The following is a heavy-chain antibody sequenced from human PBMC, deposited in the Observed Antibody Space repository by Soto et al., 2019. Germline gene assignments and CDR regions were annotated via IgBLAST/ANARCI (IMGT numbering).Heavy chain of an antibody. CDR1: GGSISSYY. J-gene: IGHJ3*02. V-gene: IGHV4-59*01. D-gene: IGHD3-22*01. CDR3: ARVTFADSSGYHDAFDI. Sequence: SETLSLTCTVSGGSISSYYWSWIRQPPGKGLEWIVYIYYSGSTNYNPSLKGRVTITVDTSKNQFSLKLSSVTAADTDVYYCARVTFADSSGYHDAFDIWGQGTMVTVSS. CDR2: IYYSGST.